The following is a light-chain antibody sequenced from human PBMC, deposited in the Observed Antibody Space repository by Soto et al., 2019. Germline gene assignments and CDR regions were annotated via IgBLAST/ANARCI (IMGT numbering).Light chain of an antibody. V-gene: IGLV3-21*04. CDR1: NIGSKS. CDR2: YDS. Sequence: SYELTQSPSVSVAPGKXARITCGGNNIGSKSVHWYQQKPGQAPVLVIYYDSDRPSGIPERFSGSNSGNTATLTISRVEAGDEADYYCQVWDSSSDHVVFGGGTKLTVL. CDR3: QVWDSSSDHVV. J-gene: IGLJ2*01.